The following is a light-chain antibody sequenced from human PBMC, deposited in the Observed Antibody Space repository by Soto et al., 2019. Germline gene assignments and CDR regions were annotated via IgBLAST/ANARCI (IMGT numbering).Light chain of an antibody. CDR2: GAS. Sequence: EIVLTQSPGTLSLSPGERATLSCRASQSVGSSLAWYQQKPGQAPRLLIFGASTRATGIPARFSGSGSGTEFTLTISSLQSEDFALYHCQQYSTRVTFGQGTRLEIK. CDR3: QQYSTRVT. CDR1: QSVGSS. V-gene: IGKV3-15*01. J-gene: IGKJ5*01.